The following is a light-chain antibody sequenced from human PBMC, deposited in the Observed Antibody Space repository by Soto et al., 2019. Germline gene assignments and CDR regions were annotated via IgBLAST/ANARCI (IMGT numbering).Light chain of an antibody. V-gene: IGKV1-5*01. CDR2: DAS. CDR3: QQDHISPER. J-gene: IGKJ1*01. Sequence: DVPMTRCPSTLSVSGRCGVTITCRASQSISSWLAWYQQKPGKAPKLLIYDASSLESGVPSRFSGSGSGTEFTLTINSLQPDDFATYYCQQDHISPERFGHGAKV. CDR1: QSISSW.